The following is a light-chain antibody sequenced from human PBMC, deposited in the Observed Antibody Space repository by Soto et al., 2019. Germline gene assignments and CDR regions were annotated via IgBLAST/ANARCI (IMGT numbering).Light chain of an antibody. CDR2: DVT. V-gene: IGLV2-14*01. CDR1: SSDVGGYNY. Sequence: QSALTQPASVSGSPGQSITISCTGTSSDVGGYNYVSWYQQHPGKAPKLMIYDVTNRPSGVSNRFSGSKSGNTASLTISGLQPEDEADYYCSSYTSSGTPLVFGGGTKVTVL. CDR3: SSYTSSGTPLV. J-gene: IGLJ3*02.